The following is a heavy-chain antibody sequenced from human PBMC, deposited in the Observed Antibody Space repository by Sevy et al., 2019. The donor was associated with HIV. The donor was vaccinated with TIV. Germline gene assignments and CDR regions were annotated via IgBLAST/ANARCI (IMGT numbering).Heavy chain of an antibody. Sequence: GGSLRLSCAASGFTFSSYGMHWVRQAPGKGLEWVAVISYDGSNKFYADSVKGRFTISKENSKITLYLQMNSLRADATAVYYCAKHEAATPYYYYGMDVWGQGTPVTVSS. J-gene: IGHJ6*02. CDR2: ISYDGSNK. D-gene: IGHD2-15*01. CDR3: AKHEAATPYYYYGMDV. V-gene: IGHV3-30*18. CDR1: GFTFSSYG.